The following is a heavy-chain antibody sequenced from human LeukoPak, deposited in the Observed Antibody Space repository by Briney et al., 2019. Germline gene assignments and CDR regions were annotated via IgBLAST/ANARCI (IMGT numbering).Heavy chain of an antibody. D-gene: IGHD2-2*01. J-gene: IGHJ5*02. Sequence: GGSLRLSCAASGFTFANYAMTWVRQAPGKGLEWVSVTSGSGTNAYYADSVKGRFTISRDNRKNILYLDMNTLRAEDTAVYYCARDGDIVVVPAAMLGGSFDPWGQGTLVTVSS. CDR3: ARDGDIVVVPAAMLGGSFDP. V-gene: IGHV3-23*01. CDR1: GFTFANYA. CDR2: TSGSGTNA.